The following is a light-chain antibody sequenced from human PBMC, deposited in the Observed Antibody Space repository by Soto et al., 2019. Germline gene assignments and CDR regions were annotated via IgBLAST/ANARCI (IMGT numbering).Light chain of an antibody. J-gene: IGLJ2*01. V-gene: IGLV1-51*01. CDR3: GTWDSRLRVVV. Sequence: QSVLTQPPSVSAAPRQKVAISCSGSSSNIGNNYVSWYHRVPGSAPKLLIYDNNERPSGIPDRFSGFKSGTSATLDITGLQTGDEGDYYCGTWDSRLRVVVFGGRTKVTVL. CDR2: DNN. CDR1: SSNIGNNY.